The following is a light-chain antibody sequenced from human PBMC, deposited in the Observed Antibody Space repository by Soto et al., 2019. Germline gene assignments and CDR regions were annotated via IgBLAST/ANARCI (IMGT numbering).Light chain of an antibody. Sequence: EIVMTQSPATLSVSPGERATLSCRASQSFSSNLAWYQQKPGQPPRLLIYGASTRATGIPARFRGRGSGTVFALAINVLQSEDVAVYYCQQYNTWPPVTFGGGTKVDIK. CDR3: QQYNTWPPVT. CDR2: GAS. V-gene: IGKV3-15*01. J-gene: IGKJ4*01. CDR1: QSFSSN.